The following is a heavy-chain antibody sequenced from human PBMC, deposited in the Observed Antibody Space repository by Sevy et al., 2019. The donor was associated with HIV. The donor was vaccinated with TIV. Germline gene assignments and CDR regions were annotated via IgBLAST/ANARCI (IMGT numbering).Heavy chain of an antibody. D-gene: IGHD3-22*01. CDR3: TRDVAATYYYDSSGTTGWFDP. CDR1: GYTFTSYA. Sequence: ASVKVSCKASGYTFTSYAMHWVRQAPGQRLEWMGWINAGNGNTKYPQKFQGRVTITRDTSASTAYMELSSLRSEDTAVYYCTRDVAATYYYDSSGTTGWFDPWGQGTLVTVSS. J-gene: IGHJ5*02. V-gene: IGHV1-3*01. CDR2: INAGNGNT.